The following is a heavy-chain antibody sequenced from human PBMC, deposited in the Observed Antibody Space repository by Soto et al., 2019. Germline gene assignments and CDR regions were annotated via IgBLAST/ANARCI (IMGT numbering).Heavy chain of an antibody. Sequence: EVQLVESEGGLVQPGGSLRLSCAASGFTFSYYWMHWVRQAPGQGLVWVSRVHSDGSSTTYADSVKGRFTISRDNAKNTVYLQMNSLRAEDTAVYYCARGDKGDFDLWGQGTMVTVSS. J-gene: IGHJ3*01. D-gene: IGHD4-17*01. CDR1: GFTFSYYW. CDR3: ARGDKGDFDL. V-gene: IGHV3-74*01. CDR2: VHSDGSST.